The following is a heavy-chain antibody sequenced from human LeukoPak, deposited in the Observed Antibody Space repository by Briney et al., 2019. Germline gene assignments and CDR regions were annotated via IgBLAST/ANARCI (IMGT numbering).Heavy chain of an antibody. CDR3: ARGVLLWFGELVEGFYFDY. V-gene: IGHV4-59*01. D-gene: IGHD3-10*01. Sequence: SETLSLTCTVSGGSISSYYWSWIRQPPGKGLEWIGYIYYSGSTNYNPSLKSRVTISVDTSKNQFSLKLSSVTAADTAVNYCARGVLLWFGELVEGFYFDYWGQGTLVTVSS. J-gene: IGHJ4*02. CDR1: GGSISSYY. CDR2: IYYSGST.